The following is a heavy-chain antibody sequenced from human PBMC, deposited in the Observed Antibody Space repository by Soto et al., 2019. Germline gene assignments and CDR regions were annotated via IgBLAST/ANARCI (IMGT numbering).Heavy chain of an antibody. CDR3: ARVPDR. V-gene: IGHV4-59*11. CDR2: IYYSGST. D-gene: IGHD2-2*01. CDR1: GGSISSHY. J-gene: IGHJ5*02. Sequence: SETLSLTCTVSGGSISSHYWSWIRQPPGKGLEWIGYIYYSGSTNYNPSLKSRVTISVDTSKNQFSLKLSSVTAADTAVYYCARVPDRWGQGTLVTVSS.